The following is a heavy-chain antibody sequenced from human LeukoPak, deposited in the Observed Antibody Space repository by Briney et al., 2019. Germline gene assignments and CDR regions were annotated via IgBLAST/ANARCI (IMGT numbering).Heavy chain of an antibody. V-gene: IGHV4-4*07. J-gene: IGHJ6*03. CDR2: IYTSGST. D-gene: IGHD3-22*01. CDR3: ARGPYYYDSSGYYYYYYYMDV. Sequence: SETLSLTCTVSGGSISSYYWSWIRQPAGKGLEWIGRIYTSGSTNYNPSLKSRVTISVDTSKNQFSLKLSSVTAADTAVYYCARGPYYYDSSGYYYYYYYMDVWGKGTTVTISS. CDR1: GGSISSYY.